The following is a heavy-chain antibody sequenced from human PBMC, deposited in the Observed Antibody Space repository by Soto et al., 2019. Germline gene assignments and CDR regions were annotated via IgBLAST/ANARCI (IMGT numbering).Heavy chain of an antibody. CDR2: IYYSGST. CDR3: ARGMVAAAGHDAFDI. Sequence: QVQLQESGPGLVKPSQTLSLTCTVSGGSISSGGYYWSWIRQHPGKGLEWIGYIYYSGSTYYNPSLKSRVTKSGDTSQNQFSLKLSSVTAAETAVYYCARGMVAAAGHDAFDIWGQGTMVTVSS. CDR1: GGSISSGGYY. V-gene: IGHV4-31*03. J-gene: IGHJ3*02. D-gene: IGHD6-13*01.